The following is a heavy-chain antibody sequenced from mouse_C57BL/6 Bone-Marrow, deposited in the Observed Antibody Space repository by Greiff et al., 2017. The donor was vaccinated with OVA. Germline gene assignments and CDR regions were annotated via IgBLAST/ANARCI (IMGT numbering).Heavy chain of an antibody. V-gene: IGHV1-63*01. J-gene: IGHJ3*01. D-gene: IGHD2-4*01. CDR1: GYTFTNYW. CDR3: ARSDYDGFAY. Sequence: QVQLKQSGAELVRPGTSVKMSCKASGYTFTNYWIGWAKQRPGHGLEWIGDIYTVGGYTNYNEKFKGKATLTADKSSSTAYMQFSSLTSEDSAIYYCARSDYDGFAYWGQGTLVTVSA. CDR2: IYTVGGYT.